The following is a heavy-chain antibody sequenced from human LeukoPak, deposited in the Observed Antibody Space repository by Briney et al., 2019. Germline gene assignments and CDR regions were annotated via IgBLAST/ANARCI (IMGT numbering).Heavy chain of an antibody. CDR2: INHSGST. V-gene: IGHV4-34*01. D-gene: IGHD5-18*01. CDR1: GGSFSGYY. Sequence: SETLSLTCAVYGGSFSGYYWNWLRQPPGKGLEWIGEINHSGSTNYNPSLKSRVTISVDTSKNQFSLKLSSVTAADTAVYYCARRERGYSYGSFDYWGEGTLVTVSS. J-gene: IGHJ4*02. CDR3: ARRERGYSYGSFDY.